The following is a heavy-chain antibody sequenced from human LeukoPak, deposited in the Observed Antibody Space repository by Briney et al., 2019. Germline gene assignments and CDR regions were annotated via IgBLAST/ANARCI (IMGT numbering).Heavy chain of an antibody. V-gene: IGHV4-59*01. D-gene: IGHD6-13*01. CDR3: AREYSSSWYGRYYYGMDV. Sequence: SETLSLTCTVPGGSISSYYWSSIRQPPGKGLERNGYIYYSGSTNYNPSLKSRVTISVDTSKNQFSMKLSSVTAADTAVYYCAREYSSSWYGRYYYGMDVWGQGITVTVS. CDR2: IYYSGST. J-gene: IGHJ6*02. CDR1: GGSISSYY.